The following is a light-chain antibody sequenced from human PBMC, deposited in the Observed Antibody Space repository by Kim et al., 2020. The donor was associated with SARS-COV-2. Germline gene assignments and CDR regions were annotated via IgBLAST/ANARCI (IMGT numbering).Light chain of an antibody. Sequence: SLSPGERATLPCRARQSGSSYLAWYQHKPGQAPRLLIYDASQRAPGVPARFSGGGSITEFTLTISSLEPEDFAVYYCQQRTTSLTFGGGTKVDIK. CDR1: QSGSSY. CDR3: QQRTTSLT. J-gene: IGKJ4*01. V-gene: IGKV3-11*01. CDR2: DAS.